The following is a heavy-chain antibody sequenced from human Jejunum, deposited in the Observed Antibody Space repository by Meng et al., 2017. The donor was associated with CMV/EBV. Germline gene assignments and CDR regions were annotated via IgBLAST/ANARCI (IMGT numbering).Heavy chain of an antibody. CDR2: IYSGGRT. J-gene: IGHJ4*02. CDR3: AKKYTGSFDY. V-gene: IGHV3-53*01. CDR1: GVSVITSN. Sequence: SCAGAGVSVITSNMTWVRHAPGKGLEWVSSIYSGGRTYYADSVKGRFTISRDNSKNMMYLQMNSLRAEDTAVYYCAKKYTGSFDYWGQGTLVTVSS. D-gene: IGHD1-26*01.